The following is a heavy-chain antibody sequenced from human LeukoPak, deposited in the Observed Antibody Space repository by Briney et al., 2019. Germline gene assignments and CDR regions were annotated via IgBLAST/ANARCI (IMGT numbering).Heavy chain of an antibody. J-gene: IGHJ5*02. CDR3: AKGGQDFDFWRFDL. CDR1: GFTFSDSA. CDR2: NSDTGGRT. V-gene: IGHV3-23*01. Sequence: GGSLRLSCAPSGFTFSDSAVSGVPPSPGGGLKWASSNSDTGGRTYYADSVKGRFTITRDNSRKTVNLQMNSLRAGDTARYYCAKGGQDFDFWRFDLWGQGILVIVSS. D-gene: IGHD3-3*01.